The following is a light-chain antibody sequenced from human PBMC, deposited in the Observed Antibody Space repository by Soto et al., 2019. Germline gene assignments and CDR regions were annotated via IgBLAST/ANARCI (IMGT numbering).Light chain of an antibody. CDR2: DVS. J-gene: IGLJ1*01. Sequence: QSALTQPASVSGSPGQSITISCTGTSSDVGGYNYVSWYQQHPGKAPTLMIYDVSNRPSGVSNHFSGSKSGNTASLTISGLQAEDEADYYCSSYTSSSNYVFGTGTKVTVL. CDR1: SSDVGGYNY. V-gene: IGLV2-14*01. CDR3: SSYTSSSNYV.